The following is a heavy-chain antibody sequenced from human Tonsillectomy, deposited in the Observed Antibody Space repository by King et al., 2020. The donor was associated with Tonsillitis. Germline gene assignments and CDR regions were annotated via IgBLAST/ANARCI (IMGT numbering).Heavy chain of an antibody. CDR1: GFTFGDYA. CDR3: SRPFSSGWYSGFDI. Sequence: VQLVESGGGMVQPGRSLRLACTSSGFTFGDYALSWFRLAPGKGLEWVGFIRRKGYSGTAQYAASVEGRFIISRDDSKSIAYLQMNSLKTEDTAVYYCSRPFSSGWYSGFDIWGQGTMVAVSS. D-gene: IGHD6-19*01. J-gene: IGHJ3*02. V-gene: IGHV3-49*03. CDR2: IRRKGYSGTA.